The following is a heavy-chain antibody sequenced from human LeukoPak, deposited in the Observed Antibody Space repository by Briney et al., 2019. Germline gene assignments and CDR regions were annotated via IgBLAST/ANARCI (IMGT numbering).Heavy chain of an antibody. V-gene: IGHV4-59*12. Sequence: SETLSLTCTVSGGSISGYYWSWIRQPPGKGLEWIGYIYYSGTTTYSPSLKSRATLSLDTSKKQISLNLSSVTAADTAVYYCTSIPYYSDDFIYFDFWGQGIQVTVAS. CDR2: IYYSGTT. CDR1: GGSISGYY. J-gene: IGHJ4*02. D-gene: IGHD3-22*01. CDR3: TSIPYYSDDFIYFDF.